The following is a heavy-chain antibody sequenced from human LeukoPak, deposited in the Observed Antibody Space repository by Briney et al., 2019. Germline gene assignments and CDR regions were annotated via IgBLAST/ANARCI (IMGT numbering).Heavy chain of an antibody. Sequence: GGSLRLSCVASGCTFSTYAMTWGRQAPGKGLEWVSVISGSGRSGKNYADSVKGRVTISRYNSKNSLYLQMNSLRVADTSISYCAKAPGGGNWYWGQGTLVTVSS. V-gene: IGHV3-23*01. J-gene: IGHJ4*02. CDR2: ISGSGRSGK. CDR1: GCTFSTYA. CDR3: AKAPGGGNWY. D-gene: IGHD4-23*01.